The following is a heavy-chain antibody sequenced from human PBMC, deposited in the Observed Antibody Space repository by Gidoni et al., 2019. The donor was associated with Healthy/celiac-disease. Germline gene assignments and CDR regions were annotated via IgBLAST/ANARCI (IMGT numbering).Heavy chain of an antibody. CDR2: IKSKTDGGTT. CDR3: TTDLLFLSDAFDI. CDR1: GCNFRNAW. V-gene: IGHV3-15*01. D-gene: IGHD3-3*01. Sequence: EVQLVESGGGVVKHGGSVRLSCAVSGCNFRNAWMTWVRQAQGKRMEWVGRIKSKTDGGTTDYAAPVKGRFTISRDDSKHTLYLQMHSLKPEDTAVYYCTTDLLFLSDAFDIWGQGTMVTVSS. J-gene: IGHJ3*02.